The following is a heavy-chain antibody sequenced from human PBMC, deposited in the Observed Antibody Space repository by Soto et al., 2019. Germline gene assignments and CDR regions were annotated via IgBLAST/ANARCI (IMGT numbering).Heavy chain of an antibody. V-gene: IGHV4-31*03. J-gene: IGHJ5*02. Sequence: PSETLSLTCTVSGGSISRGGYYWSWIRQHPGKGLEWIGYIYYSGSTYYNPSLKSRVTISVDTSKNQFSLKLSSVTAADTAVYYCARGGPPDWLDPWGQGTLVTGSS. CDR2: IYYSGST. CDR1: GGSISRGGYY. CDR3: ARGGPPDWLDP.